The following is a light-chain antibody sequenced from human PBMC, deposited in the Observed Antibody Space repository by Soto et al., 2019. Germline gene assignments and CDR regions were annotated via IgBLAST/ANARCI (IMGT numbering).Light chain of an antibody. CDR3: QQSYSTPIT. Sequence: IQMTQSPSTLSASVGDRVTITCRASQTFSDWLAWYQQKPGEAPRLLISDVSHLESGVPSRFSGSGSGTDFTLTIGSLQPEDFATYYCQQSYSTPITFGQGTRLET. CDR1: QTFSDW. V-gene: IGKV1-39*01. CDR2: DVS. J-gene: IGKJ5*01.